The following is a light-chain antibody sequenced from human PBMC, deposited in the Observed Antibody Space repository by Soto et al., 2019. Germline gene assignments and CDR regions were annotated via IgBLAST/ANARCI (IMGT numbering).Light chain of an antibody. V-gene: IGKV1-5*03. CDR1: QSISSW. Sequence: DIQMTQSPSTLSASVGDRVTITCRASQSISSWLAWYQQKPGKAPKLLIYKASSLESGVQSRFSGSGSGTEFTFIISSLQPDDFATYYCQQYNSYPRTFGQGTKLEIK. CDR3: QQYNSYPRT. CDR2: KAS. J-gene: IGKJ2*01.